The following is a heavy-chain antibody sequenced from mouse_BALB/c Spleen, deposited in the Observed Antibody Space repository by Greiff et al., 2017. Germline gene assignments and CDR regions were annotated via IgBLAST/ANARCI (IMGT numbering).Heavy chain of an antibody. CDR3: AREGFITTGDWYFDV. Sequence: QVQLQQPGAELVKPGAPVKLSCKASGYTFTSYWMNWVKQRPGRGLEWIGRIDPSDSETHYNQKFKDKATLTVDKSSSTAYIQLSSLTSEESAVYYCAREGFITTGDWYFDVWGAGTTVTVSS. CDR1: GYTFTSYW. V-gene: IGHV1-69*02. J-gene: IGHJ1*01. CDR2: IDPSDSET. D-gene: IGHD1-1*01.